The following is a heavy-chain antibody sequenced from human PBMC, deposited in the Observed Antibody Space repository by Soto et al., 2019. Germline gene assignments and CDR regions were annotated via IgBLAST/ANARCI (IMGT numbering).Heavy chain of an antibody. J-gene: IGHJ4*02. V-gene: IGHV3-7*03. CDR3: EKDGGYCSSATCYSPRNHYFDS. Sequence: GGSLRLSCVASGFSFSDYWMSWVRQAPGKGPEWVANIKFDGSEKQYVDSVRGRFSISRDNFRNSLFLQMNSLRAGDTAIYYCEKDGGYCSSATCYSPRNHYFDSWGQGTLVTVSS. D-gene: IGHD2-2*01. CDR2: IKFDGSEK. CDR1: GFSFSDYW.